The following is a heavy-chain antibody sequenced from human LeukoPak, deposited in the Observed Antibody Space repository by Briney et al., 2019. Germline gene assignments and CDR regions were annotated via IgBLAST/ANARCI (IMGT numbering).Heavy chain of an antibody. Sequence: SETLSLTCTVSGGSISSYYWSWIRQPPGKGLEWIGYIYYSGSTNYNPSLKSRVTISVDTSKNQFSLKLSSVPAADTAVYYCARDYFHDSSGYYFYPWGQGTMVTVSS. D-gene: IGHD3-22*01. V-gene: IGHV4-59*01. J-gene: IGHJ3*01. CDR3: ARDYFHDSSGYYFYP. CDR1: GGSISSYY. CDR2: IYYSGST.